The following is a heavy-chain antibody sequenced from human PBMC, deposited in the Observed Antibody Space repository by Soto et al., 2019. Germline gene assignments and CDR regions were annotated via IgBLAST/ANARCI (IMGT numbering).Heavy chain of an antibody. J-gene: IGHJ6*04. CDR3: ARGRRGGAPFYYYYGMDV. Sequence: GGSLRLSCAASGFTFSSYAMHWVRQAPGKGLEYVSAISSNGGSTYYANSVKGRFTISRDNSKNTLYLQMGSLRAEDMAVYYCARGRRGGAPFYYYYGMDVWGKGTTVTVAS. CDR2: ISSNGGST. V-gene: IGHV3-64*01. D-gene: IGHD1-26*01. CDR1: GFTFSSYA.